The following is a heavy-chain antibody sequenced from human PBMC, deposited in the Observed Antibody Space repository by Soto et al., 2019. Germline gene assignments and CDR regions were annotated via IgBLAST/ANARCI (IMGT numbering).Heavy chain of an antibody. J-gene: IGHJ5*02. Sequence: PSETLSLTCTVSGGSISSYYWSWIRQPAGKGLEWIGRIYTSGSTNYNPSLKSRVTMSVDTSKNRFSLKLSSVTAADTAVYYCAREKYTIFGVANNWFDPWGQGTLVTVSS. D-gene: IGHD3-3*01. V-gene: IGHV4-4*07. CDR3: AREKYTIFGVANNWFDP. CDR1: GGSISSYY. CDR2: IYTSGST.